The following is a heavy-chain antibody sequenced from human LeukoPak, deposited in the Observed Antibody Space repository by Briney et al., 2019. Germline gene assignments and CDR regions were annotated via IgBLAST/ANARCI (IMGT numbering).Heavy chain of an antibody. CDR1: GFTFSNAW. V-gene: IGHV3-30*18. Sequence: PGGSLRLSCAASGFTFSNAWMSWVRQAPGKGLEWVAVISDAGSEKYYADSVKGRFTISRDNSKNTVYLQMNSLRPDDTAMYYCAKNVGRDGYNDYFDYWGQGTLVTVSS. CDR2: ISDAGSEK. J-gene: IGHJ4*02. CDR3: AKNVGRDGYNDYFDY. D-gene: IGHD5-24*01.